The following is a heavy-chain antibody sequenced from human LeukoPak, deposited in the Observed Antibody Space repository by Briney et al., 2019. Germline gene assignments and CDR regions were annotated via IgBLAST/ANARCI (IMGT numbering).Heavy chain of an antibody. D-gene: IGHD1-14*01. V-gene: IGHV3-74*01. J-gene: IGHJ3*01. CDR3: VVVVEPPDSDGFDV. Sequence: GGSLRLSCAASGFTFGNSWVHWVRQAPGQGLVWVSLINADGSTATYADSVKGRFTISRDNARNTLSLQMTSLTIEDTAVYYCVVVVEPPDSDGFDVWGQGTMITVSS. CDR1: GFTFGNSW. CDR2: INADGSTA.